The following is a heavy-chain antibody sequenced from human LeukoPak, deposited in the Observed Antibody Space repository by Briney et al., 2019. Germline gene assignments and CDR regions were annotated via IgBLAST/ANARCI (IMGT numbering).Heavy chain of an antibody. J-gene: IGHJ3*02. CDR3: ARVEGLRSSGCPGDI. Sequence: SETLSLTCTVSGGSISSGSYYWSWIRQPAGKGLEWIGRIYTSGSTNYNPSLKSRVTISVDTSKNQFSLKLSSVTAADTAVYYCARVEGLRSSGCPGDIWGQGTMVTVSS. CDR1: GGSISSGSYY. V-gene: IGHV4-61*02. CDR2: IYTSGST. D-gene: IGHD6-19*01.